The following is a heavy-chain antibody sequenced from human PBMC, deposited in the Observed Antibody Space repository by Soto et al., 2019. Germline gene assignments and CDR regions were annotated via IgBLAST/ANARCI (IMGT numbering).Heavy chain of an antibody. Sequence: SETLSLTCTVSGGSISSGGYYWSWIRQHPXKGLEWIGYIYYSGSTYYNPSLKSRVTISVDTSKNQFSLKLSSVTAADTAVYYCARGWVQKNYYYYGMDVWGQGTTVTVSS. J-gene: IGHJ6*02. CDR3: ARGWVQKNYYYYGMDV. CDR1: GGSISSGGYY. V-gene: IGHV4-31*03. CDR2: IYYSGST. D-gene: IGHD5-18*01.